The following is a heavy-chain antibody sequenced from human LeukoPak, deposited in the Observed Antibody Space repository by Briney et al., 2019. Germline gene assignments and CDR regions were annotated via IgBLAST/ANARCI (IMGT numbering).Heavy chain of an antibody. CDR3: AREIMYSSSSLSYYYMDV. CDR1: GYTFTSYG. V-gene: IGHV1-18*01. D-gene: IGHD6-6*01. CDR2: ISAYNGNT. J-gene: IGHJ6*03. Sequence: ASVKVSCKASGYTFTSYGISWVRQAPGQGLEWMGWISAYNGNTNYAQKLQGRVTMTTDTSTSTAYMELTSLRSDDTAVYYCAREIMYSSSSLSYYYMDVWGKGTTVTVSS.